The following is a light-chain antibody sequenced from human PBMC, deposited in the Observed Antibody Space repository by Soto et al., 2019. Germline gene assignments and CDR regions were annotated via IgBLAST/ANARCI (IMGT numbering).Light chain of an antibody. V-gene: IGKV3-20*01. CDR3: QQYGTSPWT. Sequence: IVWTQSPGTLSLSPGARATLSCRASHTVNSNYLAWYRQKPGQAPRLLIYTTSSRATGVPDRFSGSGSGTDFTLTISRLEPEDFAMYYCQQYGTSPWTFGQGSKV. J-gene: IGKJ1*01. CDR2: TTS. CDR1: HTVNSNY.